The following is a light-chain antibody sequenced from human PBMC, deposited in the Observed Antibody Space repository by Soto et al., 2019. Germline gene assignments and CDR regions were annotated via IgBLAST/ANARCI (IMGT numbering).Light chain of an antibody. CDR3: QQYNNWPRL. CDR2: GAS. J-gene: IGKJ3*01. V-gene: IGKV3-15*01. CDR1: QSVSSN. Sequence: EMVMTQSPATLSVSPGERATLSCRASQSVSSNLAWYQQKPGQAPRLLIYGASTRATGIPARFSGSGSGTEFTLTISSLQSEDFAVYYCQQYNNWPRLFGPGTKVDIK.